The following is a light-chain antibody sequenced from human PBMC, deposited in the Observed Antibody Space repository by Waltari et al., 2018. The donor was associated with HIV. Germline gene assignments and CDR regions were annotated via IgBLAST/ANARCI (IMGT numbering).Light chain of an antibody. Sequence: EIVLTQSPATLSLSPGERATLSCRASQSVSSYLAWYQQKPGQAPRLLIYDASNRATGIPARFSGIGSGTDFTLTISSLEPEDFAGYYCQQRSNWPRTFGQGTKVESK. CDR1: QSVSSY. V-gene: IGKV3-11*01. CDR3: QQRSNWPRT. CDR2: DAS. J-gene: IGKJ1*01.